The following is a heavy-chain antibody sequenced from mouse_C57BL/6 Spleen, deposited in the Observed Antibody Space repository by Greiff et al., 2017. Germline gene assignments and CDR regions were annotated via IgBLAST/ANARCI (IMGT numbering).Heavy chain of an antibody. Sequence: QVQLQQPGAELVRPGSSVKLSCKASGYTFTSYWMHWVKQRPIQGLEWIGNIDPSDSETHYNQKFKDKATLTVDKSSGTAYMQLSSLTSEDSAVYDCARSGRPDYFDYWGQGTTLTVSS. D-gene: IGHD3-1*01. J-gene: IGHJ2*01. CDR3: ARSGRPDYFDY. CDR1: GYTFTSYW. V-gene: IGHV1-52*01. CDR2: IDPSDSET.